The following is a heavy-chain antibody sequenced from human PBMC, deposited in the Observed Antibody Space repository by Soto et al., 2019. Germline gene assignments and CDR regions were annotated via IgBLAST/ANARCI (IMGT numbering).Heavy chain of an antibody. V-gene: IGHV4-61*08. CDR3: ARVSKLVAPKDRKSAFFYAMDV. D-gene: IGHD6-6*01. CDR1: GDSVSSSDFY. Sequence: QVLLRESGPGLVKPSETLALTCAVSGDSVSSSDFYWTWIRQPPGKPLEWIGYVYSTGTTNYSPSLKSRVDMPVDTSENQFSLKVRSVTAADAAVYFCARVSKLVAPKDRKSAFFYAMDVWGPGTTVTVS. J-gene: IGHJ6*02. CDR2: VYSTGTT.